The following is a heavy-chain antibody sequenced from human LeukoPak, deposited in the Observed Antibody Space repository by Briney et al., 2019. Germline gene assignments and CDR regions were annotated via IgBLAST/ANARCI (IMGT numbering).Heavy chain of an antibody. CDR1: GGSISSSSYY. Sequence: SETLSLTCTVSGGSISSSSYYWGWIRQPPGKGLEWAGSIHYSGRSNSNPSLTGRLTISVDTSKNQFSLKLSSVTASDTAVYYCARDQTTVTTAAWYFDLWGRGTLVTVSS. CDR2: IHYSGRS. V-gene: IGHV4-61*01. D-gene: IGHD4-17*01. CDR3: ARDQTTVTTAAWYFDL. J-gene: IGHJ2*01.